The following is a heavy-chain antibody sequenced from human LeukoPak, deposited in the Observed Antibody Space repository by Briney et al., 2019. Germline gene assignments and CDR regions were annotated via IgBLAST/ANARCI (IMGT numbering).Heavy chain of an antibody. Sequence: KVSCKASRATFSRFAIRWVRQMPGKGLEWMGIIYPGDSDTRYSPSFQGQVTISADKSISTAYLQWSSLKASDTAMYYCARSESRDGYIGIDYWGQGTLVTVFS. J-gene: IGHJ4*02. CDR1: RATFSRFA. CDR2: IYPGDSDT. V-gene: IGHV5-51*01. D-gene: IGHD5-24*01. CDR3: ARSESRDGYIGIDY.